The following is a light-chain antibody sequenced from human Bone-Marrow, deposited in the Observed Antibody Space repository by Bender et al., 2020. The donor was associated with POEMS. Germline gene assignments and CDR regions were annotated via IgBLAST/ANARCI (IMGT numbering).Light chain of an antibody. CDR2: DVS. CDR1: TIDVGGYNF. Sequence: QSALTQPRSVSGSPGQSVTISCTGSTIDVGGYNFVSWYQHHPGKAPKLMIYDVSNRPSGVSNRFSGSKSGNTASLTISGLQAEDEADYYCCSYAGRYTYLFGTGTKVTVL. V-gene: IGLV2-11*01. J-gene: IGLJ1*01. CDR3: CSYAGRYTYL.